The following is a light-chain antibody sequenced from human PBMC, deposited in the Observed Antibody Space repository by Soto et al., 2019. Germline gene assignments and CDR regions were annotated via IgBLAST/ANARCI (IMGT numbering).Light chain of an antibody. CDR2: TAS. CDR3: QNYNSAPQLT. CDR1: QGISNY. J-gene: IGKJ4*01. V-gene: IGKV1-27*01. Sequence: DIQMTQSPSSLSASVGDRVTITCRASQGISNYLAWYQQKPGKVPKLLIYTASTLQSGVPSRFSASGSGTDLTLTISSLQPEDVATYYCQNYNSAPQLTFGGGTKVEIK.